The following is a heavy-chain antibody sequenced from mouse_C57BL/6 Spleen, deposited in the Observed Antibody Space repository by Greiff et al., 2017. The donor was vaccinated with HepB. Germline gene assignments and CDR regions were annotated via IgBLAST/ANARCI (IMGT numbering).Heavy chain of an antibody. J-gene: IGHJ2*01. V-gene: IGHV1-82*01. Sequence: QVQLQQSGPELVKPGASVKISCKASGYAFSSSWMNWVKQRPGKGLEWIGRIYPGDGDTNYNGKFKGKATLTADKSSSTAYMQLSSLTSEDSAVYFCAILTLHFDYWGQGTTLTVSS. CDR2: IYPGDGDT. D-gene: IGHD4-1*01. CDR1: GYAFSSSW. CDR3: AILTLHFDY.